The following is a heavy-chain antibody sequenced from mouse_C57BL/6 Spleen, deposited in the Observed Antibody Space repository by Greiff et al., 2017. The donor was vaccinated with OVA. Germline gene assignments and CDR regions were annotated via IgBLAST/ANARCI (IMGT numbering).Heavy chain of an antibody. Sequence: QVQLQQPGAELVKPGASVKMSCKASGYTFTSYWITWVKQRPGQGLEWIGDIYPGSGSTNYNEKFKSKATLTVDKSSSTAYMQLSSLTSEDSAVYYCARGGGYFFDYWGQGTTLTVSS. J-gene: IGHJ2*01. CDR1: GYTFTSYW. CDR2: IYPGSGST. V-gene: IGHV1-55*01. CDR3: ARGGGYFFDY.